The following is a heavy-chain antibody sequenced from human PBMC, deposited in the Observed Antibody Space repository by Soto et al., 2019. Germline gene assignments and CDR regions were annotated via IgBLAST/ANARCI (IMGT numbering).Heavy chain of an antibody. Sequence: EVQLLESGGGLVQPGGSLRLSCAASGFTFSSYAMSWVRQAPGKGLEWVSAISGSGGSTYYADSVKGRFTISRDNSKNTLYLQMNSLRAEDTAVYYCAKDSSSGWYIADYYYYYMDVWGKGTTVTVSS. D-gene: IGHD6-19*01. CDR2: ISGSGGST. J-gene: IGHJ6*03. V-gene: IGHV3-23*01. CDR3: AKDSSSGWYIADYYYYYMDV. CDR1: GFTFSSYA.